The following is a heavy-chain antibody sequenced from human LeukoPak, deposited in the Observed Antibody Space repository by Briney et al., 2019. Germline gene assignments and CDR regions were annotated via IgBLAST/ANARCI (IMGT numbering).Heavy chain of an antibody. CDR3: ARTLYSSGWYSDY. Sequence: PSETLSLTCTVPGGSISSSSYYWGWIRQPPGKGLEWIGSIYYSGSTYYNPSLKSRVTISVDTSKNQFSLKLSSVTAADTAVYYCARTLYSSGWYSDYWGQGTLVTVSS. V-gene: IGHV4-39*01. CDR1: GGSISSSSYY. CDR2: IYYSGST. D-gene: IGHD6-19*01. J-gene: IGHJ4*02.